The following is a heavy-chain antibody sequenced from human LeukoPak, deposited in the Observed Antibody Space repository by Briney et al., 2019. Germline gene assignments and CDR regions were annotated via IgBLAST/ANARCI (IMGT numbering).Heavy chain of an antibody. CDR3: ARGVGFRYFDY. Sequence: GGSLRLSCAASGFTFSSYGMHWVRRAPGKGLEWVAFIPYDGSDKYYADSVKGRFTISRDNSKNTLYLQMNSLRAEDTAVYYCARGVGFRYFDYWGQGTLVTVSS. CDR1: GFTFSSYG. CDR2: IPYDGSDK. D-gene: IGHD5-12*01. V-gene: IGHV3-30*02. J-gene: IGHJ4*02.